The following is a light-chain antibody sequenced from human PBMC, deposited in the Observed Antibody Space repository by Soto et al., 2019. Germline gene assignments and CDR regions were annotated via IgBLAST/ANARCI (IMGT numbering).Light chain of an antibody. CDR3: QQGGNWPLT. CDR1: QSVSSH. V-gene: IGKV3-11*01. J-gene: IGKJ5*01. CDR2: DAS. Sequence: EIVLTQSPAPPSLFPGEKATVSCRASQSVSSHLAWYQQKRGQAPRLLIYDASSRASGIPARFSGSGSGTDFTLTISSLEPEDFAVYYCQQGGNWPLTFGQGTRLEIK.